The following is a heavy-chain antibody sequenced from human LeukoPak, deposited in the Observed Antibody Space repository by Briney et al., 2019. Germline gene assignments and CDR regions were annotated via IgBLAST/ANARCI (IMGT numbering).Heavy chain of an antibody. CDR2: VSGSGGST. CDR3: GKGNGVWVGELIFGDAFDV. Sequence: GGPLRLSCAASGFTFSRYVMSWVRQAPGKGLEWVSSVSGSGGSTYYADSVKGRFTISRDNSKNILYLQMNSLRAEKTAVYYCGKGNGVWVGELIFGDAFDVWGQGTMVTVSS. CDR1: GFTFSRYV. D-gene: IGHD3-10*01. J-gene: IGHJ3*01. V-gene: IGHV3-23*01.